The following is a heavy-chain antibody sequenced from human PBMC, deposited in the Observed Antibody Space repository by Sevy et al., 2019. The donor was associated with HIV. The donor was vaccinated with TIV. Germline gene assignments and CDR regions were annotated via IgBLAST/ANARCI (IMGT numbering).Heavy chain of an antibody. CDR1: GFTFSSYG. J-gene: IGHJ4*02. CDR3: AKDYSGSYYHFDY. CDR2: ISNDGSNK. D-gene: IGHD1-26*01. Sequence: GGSLRLSCAASGFTFSSYGMHWVRQAPGKGLEWVAVISNDGSNKYYADSVKGRFTISRDNSKNTLYLQMNSLRAEDTAVYYCAKDYSGSYYHFDYWGQGTLVTVSS. V-gene: IGHV3-30*18.